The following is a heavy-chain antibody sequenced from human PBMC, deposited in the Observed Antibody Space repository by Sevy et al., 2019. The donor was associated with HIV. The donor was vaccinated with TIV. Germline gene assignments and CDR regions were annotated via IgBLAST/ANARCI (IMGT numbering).Heavy chain of an antibody. D-gene: IGHD3-22*01. J-gene: IGHJ4*02. CDR3: AREWENYYDSSGLFDY. Sequence: GGSLRLSCAASGFTFSSYAMHWVRQAPGKGLEWVAVISSDGSNKYYADSVKGRFTISRDNSKNTLYLQMNSLRAEDTAVYYCAREWENYYDSSGLFDYWGQGTLVTVSS. CDR1: GFTFSSYA. CDR2: ISSDGSNK. V-gene: IGHV3-30-3*01.